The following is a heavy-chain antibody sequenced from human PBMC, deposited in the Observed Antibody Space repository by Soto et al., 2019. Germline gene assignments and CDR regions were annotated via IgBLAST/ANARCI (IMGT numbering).Heavy chain of an antibody. J-gene: IGHJ4*01. CDR1: GFTFSNAW. CDR3: TTEFVAVVAALYYSDY. CDR2: IKSKTDGGTT. D-gene: IGHD2-15*01. V-gene: IGHV3-15*07. Sequence: EVQLVESGGGLVKPGGSLRLSCAASGFTFSNAWMNWVRQAPGKGLEWVGRIKSKTDGGTTDYAAPVKGRFTISREDSKNTLYLQMNSMKAEDTAVYYCTTEFVAVVAALYYSDYWGNGTLVTVSS.